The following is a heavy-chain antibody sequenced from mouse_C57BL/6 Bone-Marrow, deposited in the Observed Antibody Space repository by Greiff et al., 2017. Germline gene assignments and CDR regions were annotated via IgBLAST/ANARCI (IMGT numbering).Heavy chain of an antibody. CDR3: ARRAVVPYYYAMDY. CDR2: IYPRDGST. CDR1: GYTFTSYD. Sequence: QVQLQQSGPELVKPGASVKLSCKASGYTFTSYDLNWVKQRPGQGLEWIGWIYPRDGSTKYNEKFKGKATLTVDTSSSTAYMELHSLTSEDSAVYFWARRAVVPYYYAMDYWGQGTSVTVSS. J-gene: IGHJ4*01. V-gene: IGHV1-85*01. D-gene: IGHD1-1*01.